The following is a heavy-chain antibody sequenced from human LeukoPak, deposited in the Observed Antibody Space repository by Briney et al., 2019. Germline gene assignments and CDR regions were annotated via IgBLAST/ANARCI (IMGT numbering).Heavy chain of an antibody. CDR3: AELGITMIGGV. Sequence: GGSPRLSCAASGFPFSDYGMNWVRQAPGKGLEWVSYISSSGSTIYYADSVKGRFTISRDNAKNSLYLQMNSLRAEDTAVYYCAELGITMIGGVWGKGTTVTISS. J-gene: IGHJ6*04. V-gene: IGHV3-48*04. CDR1: GFPFSDYG. CDR2: ISSSGSTI. D-gene: IGHD3-10*02.